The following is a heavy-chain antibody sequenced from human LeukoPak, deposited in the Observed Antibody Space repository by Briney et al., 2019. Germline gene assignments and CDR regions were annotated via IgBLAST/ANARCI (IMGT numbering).Heavy chain of an antibody. CDR2: IYYSGST. D-gene: IGHD6-13*01. CDR1: GGSISSYY. CDR3: ARRKGYSSSWNDAFDI. J-gene: IGHJ3*02. Sequence: SETLSLTCTVSGGSISSYYWSWIRQPPGKGLEWTGYIYYSGSTNYNPSLKSRVTISVDTSKNQFSLKLSSVTAADTAVYYCARRKGYSSSWNDAFDIWGQGTMVTVSS. V-gene: IGHV4-59*08.